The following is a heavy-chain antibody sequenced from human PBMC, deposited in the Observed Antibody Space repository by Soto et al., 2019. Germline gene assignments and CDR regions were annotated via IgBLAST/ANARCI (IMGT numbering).Heavy chain of an antibody. V-gene: IGHV4-31*03. CDR2: IYYSGST. CDR3: ARDRAPWDSSGYFDGMDV. D-gene: IGHD3-22*01. CDR1: GGSISSGGYY. J-gene: IGHJ6*02. Sequence: PSETLSLTCTVSGGSISSGGYYWSWIRQHPGKGLEWIGYIYYSGSTYYNPSLKSRVTISVDTSKNQFSLKLSSVTAADTAVYYCARDRAPWDSSGYFDGMDVWGQGTTVTVSS.